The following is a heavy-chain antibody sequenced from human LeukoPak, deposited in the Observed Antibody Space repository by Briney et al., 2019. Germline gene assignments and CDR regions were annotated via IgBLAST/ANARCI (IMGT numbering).Heavy chain of an antibody. J-gene: IGHJ1*01. D-gene: IGHD3-22*01. V-gene: IGHV4-61*02. CDR2: FYTSGST. CDR1: GGSISYGNYY. CDR3: AEDSSGYYSSFQR. Sequence: SETLSLTCTVSGGSISYGNYYWSWIRQPAGKGLEWIGRFYTSGSTTYNPSLKSRATISVDTSKNQLSLKLSSVTAADTAIYYCAEDSSGYYSSFQRWGQGTLVTVSS.